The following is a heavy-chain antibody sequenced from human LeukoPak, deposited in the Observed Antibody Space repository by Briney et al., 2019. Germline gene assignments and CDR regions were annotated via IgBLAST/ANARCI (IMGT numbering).Heavy chain of an antibody. V-gene: IGHV1-69*05. CDR1: GVSFSSYA. Sequence: SVKVSCKASGVSFSSYAISWVRQAPGQGLEWMGRIIPIFGTANYAQKFQGRVTITTDESSSTAYIEMGSLRSEDTAVYYCAREMFSPRNPGYCSGGSCSNWFAPWRQGTLVTVCS. CDR2: IIPIFGTA. D-gene: IGHD2-15*01. CDR3: AREMFSPRNPGYCSGGSCSNWFAP. J-gene: IGHJ5*02.